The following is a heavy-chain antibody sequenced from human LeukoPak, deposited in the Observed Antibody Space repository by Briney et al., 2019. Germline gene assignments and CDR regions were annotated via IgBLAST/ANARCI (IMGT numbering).Heavy chain of an antibody. Sequence: HSGGSLRLSCAASGFTFSSYAMHWVRQAPGKGLEWVAAISYDGSNKYYADSVKGRFTISRDNSKNTLYLQMNSLRAEDTAVYYCAREGGGSSFHFDYWGQGTLVTVSS. J-gene: IGHJ4*02. CDR3: AREGGGSSFHFDY. CDR2: ISYDGSNK. V-gene: IGHV3-30-3*01. CDR1: GFTFSSYA. D-gene: IGHD6-6*01.